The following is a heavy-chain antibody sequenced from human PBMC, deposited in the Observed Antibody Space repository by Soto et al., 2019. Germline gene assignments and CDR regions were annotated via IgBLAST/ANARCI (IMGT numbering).Heavy chain of an antibody. Sequence: EVQLVESGGGLVQPGGSLRLSCAASGFTFSSYSMNWVRQAPGKGLEWVSYISSSSSTIYYADSVKGRFTISRDNAKNSLYLQMNSLRDEDTAVYYCARAPTGYLYQPHFDYWGQETLVTVSS. D-gene: IGHD2-2*01. CDR3: ARAPTGYLYQPHFDY. J-gene: IGHJ4*02. CDR1: GFTFSSYS. CDR2: ISSSSSTI. V-gene: IGHV3-48*02.